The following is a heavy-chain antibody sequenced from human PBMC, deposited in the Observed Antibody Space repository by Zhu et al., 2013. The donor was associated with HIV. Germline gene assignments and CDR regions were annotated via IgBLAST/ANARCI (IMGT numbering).Heavy chain of an antibody. CDR2: IYYSGST. J-gene: IGHJ4*02. CDR3: ATNIDGYNYVGGDY. CDR1: GGSISSSSYY. D-gene: IGHD5-12*01. V-gene: IGHV4-39*07. Sequence: VQLQESGPGLVKPSETLSLTCTVSGGSISSSSYYWGWIRQPPGKGLEWIGSIYYSGSTYYNPSLKSRVTISVDTSKNQFSLKLSSVTAADTAVYYCATNIDGYNYVGGDYWGQGTLVTVSS.